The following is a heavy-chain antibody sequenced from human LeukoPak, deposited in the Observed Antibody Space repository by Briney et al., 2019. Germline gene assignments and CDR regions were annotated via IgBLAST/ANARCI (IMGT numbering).Heavy chain of an antibody. Sequence: ASVKVSCKASGYTFTSYGISWVRQAPGQGLEWMGWISAYNGNTNYARKLQGRVTMTTDTSTSTAYMELRSLRSDDTAVYYCARAIWFGELLSYYFDYWGQGTLVTVSS. CDR1: GYTFTSYG. CDR2: ISAYNGNT. V-gene: IGHV1-18*01. CDR3: ARAIWFGELLSYYFDY. D-gene: IGHD3-10*01. J-gene: IGHJ4*02.